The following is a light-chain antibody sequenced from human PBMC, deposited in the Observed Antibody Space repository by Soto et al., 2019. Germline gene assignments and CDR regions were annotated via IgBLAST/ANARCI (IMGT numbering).Light chain of an antibody. CDR1: QDISSW. CDR2: AAS. J-gene: IGKJ4*01. CDR3: QQANSFPLT. Sequence: DIQMTQSPSSVSASVGDRVTITCRASQDISSWLAWYQQKPGKAPKLLIYAASSLQSGVPTTFSGSGSRTDFTLIISSLQPEDFATYYCQQANSFPLTFGGGTKVEIK. V-gene: IGKV1-12*01.